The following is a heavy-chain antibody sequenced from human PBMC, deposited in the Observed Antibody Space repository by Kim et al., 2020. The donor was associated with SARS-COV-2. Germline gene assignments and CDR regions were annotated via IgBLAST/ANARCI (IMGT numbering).Heavy chain of an antibody. CDR3: ARAKHGSGAFKGY. CDR2: INPNSGGT. CDR1: GYTFTGYY. D-gene: IGHD3-10*01. Sequence: ASVKVSCKASGYTFTGYYMHWVRQAPGQGLEWMGWINPNSGGTNYAQKFQGRVTMTRDTSISTAYMELSRLRSDDTAVYYCARAKHGSGAFKGYWGQGTLVTVSS. J-gene: IGHJ4*02. V-gene: IGHV1-2*02.